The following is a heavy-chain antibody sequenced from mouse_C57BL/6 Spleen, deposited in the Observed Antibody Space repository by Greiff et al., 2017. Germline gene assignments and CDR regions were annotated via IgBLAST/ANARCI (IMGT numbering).Heavy chain of an antibody. D-gene: IGHD1-1*01. V-gene: IGHV3-6*01. CDR3: ARDVVLDY. CDR1: GYSITSGYY. Sequence: VQLQQSGPGLVKPSQSLSLTCSVTGYSITSGYYWNWIRQFPGNKLEWMGYISYDGSNNYNPSLKNRISITRDTSKNQFFLKLNSVTTEDTATYYCARDVVLDYWGQGTTLTVSS. J-gene: IGHJ2*01. CDR2: ISYDGSN.